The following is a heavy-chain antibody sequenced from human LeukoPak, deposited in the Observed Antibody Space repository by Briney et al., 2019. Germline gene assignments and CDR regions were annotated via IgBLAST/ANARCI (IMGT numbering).Heavy chain of an antibody. CDR1: GFSLSTSGVG. D-gene: IGHD4-23*01. CDR2: TYWDDDE. J-gene: IGHJ4*02. Sequence: SGPTLVRPTQTLTLTCTFSGFSLSTSGVGVGWIRQPPGKALEWLAVTYWDDDERYSPSLKSRLTITKDTSKTQVVLTMTNVDPVDTATYYCAHSCGGGNSAYFDYWGQGTLVTVSS. CDR3: AHSCGGGNSAYFDY. V-gene: IGHV2-5*02.